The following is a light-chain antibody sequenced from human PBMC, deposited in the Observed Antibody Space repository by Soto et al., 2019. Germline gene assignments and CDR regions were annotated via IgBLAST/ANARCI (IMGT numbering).Light chain of an antibody. Sequence: AIQMTQSPSSLSASVGDRVTITCRASQSIKNDLGWYQQKPGKAPKLLIYAASSLQSGVPSRFSGSGSGTDFTLTISSLQPEDFATYYCLQDYNYPRTFGQGTKVEIK. CDR3: LQDYNYPRT. V-gene: IGKV1-6*01. J-gene: IGKJ1*01. CDR2: AAS. CDR1: QSIKND.